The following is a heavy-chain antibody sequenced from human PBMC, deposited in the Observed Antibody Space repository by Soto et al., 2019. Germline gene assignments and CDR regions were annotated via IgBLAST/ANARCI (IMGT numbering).Heavy chain of an antibody. V-gene: IGHV4-59*08. Sequence: QVQLQQSGPGLVKPSETLSLTCTVSSGPSRSHNWGWIRQPPGGGLEWIGYIYHTGVTSYNPSLSSRFTISADTSTNHISLTLRSVTAADTAVYYCVRQGIGDLHGLVDVWGQGTRVSVSS. CDR3: VRQGIGDLHGLVDV. D-gene: IGHD3-10*01. CDR2: IYHTGVT. CDR1: SGPSRSHN. J-gene: IGHJ6*02.